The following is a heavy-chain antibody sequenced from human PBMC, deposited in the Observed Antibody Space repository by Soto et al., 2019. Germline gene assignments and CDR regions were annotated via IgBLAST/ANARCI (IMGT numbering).Heavy chain of an antibody. CDR2: IRSKANSYAT. V-gene: IGHV3-73*02. Sequence: EVQPVESGGGLVQPGGSLKLSCAASGFTFSGSAMHWVRQASGKGLEWVGRIRSKANSYATAYAASVKGRFTISRDDSKNTAYLQMNSLKTEDTAVYYCTRPHYYDYVWGSYSDAFDIWGQGTMVTVSS. J-gene: IGHJ3*02. D-gene: IGHD3-16*01. CDR3: TRPHYYDYVWGSYSDAFDI. CDR1: GFTFSGSA.